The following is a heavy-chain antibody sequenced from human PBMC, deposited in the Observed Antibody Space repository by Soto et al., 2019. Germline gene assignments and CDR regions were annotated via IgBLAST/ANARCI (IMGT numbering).Heavy chain of an antibody. D-gene: IGHD6-6*01. J-gene: IGHJ4*02. CDR1: GFSLSTSGVG. V-gene: IGHV2-5*01. CDR2: IYWNDDK. CDR3: AHRGDSSSPFGRYFDY. Sequence: SGPTLVNPTQTLTLTCTFSGFSLSTSGVGVGWIRQPPGKALEWLALIYWNDDKRYSPSLKSRLTITKDTSKNQAVLTMTNMDPVDTATYYCAHRGDSSSPFGRYFDYSGQGTLVTVSS.